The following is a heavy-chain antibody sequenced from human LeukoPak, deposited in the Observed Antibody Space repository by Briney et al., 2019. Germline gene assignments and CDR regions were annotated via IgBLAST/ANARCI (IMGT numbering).Heavy chain of an antibody. CDR3: AKDGAAYYYDSSGYYY. Sequence: PGGSLRLSCAASGFTFSSYAMSWVRQAPGKGLEWVSAISGSGGSTYYADSVKGRFTISRDNSKNTLYLQMNSLRAEDTAVYYCAKDGAAYYYDSSGYYYWGQGTLVTVSS. D-gene: IGHD3-22*01. J-gene: IGHJ4*02. CDR2: ISGSGGST. CDR1: GFTFSSYA. V-gene: IGHV3-23*01.